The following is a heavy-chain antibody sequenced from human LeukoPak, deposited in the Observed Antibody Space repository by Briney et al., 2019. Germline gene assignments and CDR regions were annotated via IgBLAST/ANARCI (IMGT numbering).Heavy chain of an antibody. D-gene: IGHD3-22*01. J-gene: IGHJ4*02. Sequence: GGSLRLSCAASGFTFSSYAMSWVRQAPGKGPEWVSAISGSGGSTYYADSVKGRFTISRDNSKNTLYLQMNSLRAEDTAVYYCAKDGAYDSSGYSTNWGQGTLVTVSS. CDR1: GFTFSSYA. CDR2: ISGSGGST. V-gene: IGHV3-23*01. CDR3: AKDGAYDSSGYSTN.